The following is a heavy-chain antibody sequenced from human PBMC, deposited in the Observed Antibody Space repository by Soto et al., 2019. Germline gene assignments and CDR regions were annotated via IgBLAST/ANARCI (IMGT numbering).Heavy chain of an antibody. CDR1: GFTFSSYA. CDR3: EKSLDRATSFDY. V-gene: IGHV3-23*01. CDR2: IAVAGVT. J-gene: IGHJ4*02. Sequence: GGSLRLSCAAPGFTFSSYAMNWVRQAPGKGPEWVSHIAVAGVTYYADSVKGRFTISRDNSRNILFLQMNSLRAEDTAKYYCEKSLDRATSFDYWGQGTLVTVSS. D-gene: IGHD2-2*03.